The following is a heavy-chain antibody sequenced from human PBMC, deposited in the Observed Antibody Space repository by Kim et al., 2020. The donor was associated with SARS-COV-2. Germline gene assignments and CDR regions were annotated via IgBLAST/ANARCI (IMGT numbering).Heavy chain of an antibody. CDR2: ITGIVDIT. J-gene: IGHJ4*02. D-gene: IGHD6-13*01. CDR1: GFTFSNYG. CDR3: ANPRQPDY. V-gene: IGHV3-23*01. Sequence: GGSLRLSCLASGFTFSNYGMTWVRQAPGGGLEWVSGITGIVDITAYADSVKGRFTISRDNSKNRLYLQMSSLRAEDTAIYYCANPRQPDYWGQGTLVTVSS.